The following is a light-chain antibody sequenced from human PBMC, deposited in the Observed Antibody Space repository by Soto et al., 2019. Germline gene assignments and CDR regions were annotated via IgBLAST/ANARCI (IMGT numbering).Light chain of an antibody. Sequence: QSALTQPRSVSGSPGQSVAISCTGTSSDVGNYNYVSWYQQHPGKAPKVIIHDVNKRPSGVPDRFSGSKSGNTASLTISGLQAEDEADYYCCSYAGSPYVFGTGTKVTVL. J-gene: IGLJ1*01. CDR3: CSYAGSPYV. V-gene: IGLV2-11*01. CDR2: DVN. CDR1: SSDVGNYNY.